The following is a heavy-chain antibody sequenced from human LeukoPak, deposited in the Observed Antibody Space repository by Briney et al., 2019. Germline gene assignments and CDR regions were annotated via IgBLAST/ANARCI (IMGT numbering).Heavy chain of an antibody. D-gene: IGHD3-3*01. J-gene: IGHJ4*02. V-gene: IGHV3-20*04. CDR2: INWNGGRT. Sequence: PGRSLRLSCAASGFTFDDYDMSWVRQAPGKGLEWVSGINWNGGRTGYADSVKGRFTISRDNAKNSLYLQMNSLRAEDTAVYYCAGSASGYYDYWGQGTLVTVSS. CDR1: GFTFDDYD. CDR3: AGSASGYYDY.